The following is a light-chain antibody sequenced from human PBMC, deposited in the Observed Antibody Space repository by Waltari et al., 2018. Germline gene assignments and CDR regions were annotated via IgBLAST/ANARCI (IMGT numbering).Light chain of an antibody. CDR3: TSYAGDNSLAPDWV. J-gene: IGLJ3*02. CDR1: NRTFAGKNF. CDR2: EVN. Sequence: QSALTQPPSGSGSPGQHATTPCTGPNRTFAGKNFVPCSKQHPGKAPNTMILEVNKRPSGVPDRFSGSKSGNTASLTVSGLQTEDEADYFCTSYAGDNSLAPDWVFGGGTTLTVL. V-gene: IGLV2-8*01.